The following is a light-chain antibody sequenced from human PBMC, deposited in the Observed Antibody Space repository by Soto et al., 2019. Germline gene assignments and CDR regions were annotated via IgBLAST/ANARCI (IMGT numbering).Light chain of an antibody. CDR3: QQTYSTPYT. CDR2: AAS. V-gene: IGKV1-39*01. Sequence: DIQMTQSPSSLSASVGDRVTITCRASQSISSYLNWYLQKPGKAPKLLIYAASSLQSGVPSRCSGSGSGTDFTLTISTLQPEDFATYYCQQTYSTPYTFGQGTKLEIK. CDR1: QSISSY. J-gene: IGKJ2*01.